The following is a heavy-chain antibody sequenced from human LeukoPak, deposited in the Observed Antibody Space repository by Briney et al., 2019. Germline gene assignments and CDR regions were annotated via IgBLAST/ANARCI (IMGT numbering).Heavy chain of an antibody. D-gene: IGHD6-19*01. CDR3: AKGPLIEVAGTAWDY. J-gene: IGHJ4*02. Sequence: PGGSLRLSCAASGFTFSSYAMSWVRQAPGKGLEWVSAISGSGGSTYYADSVKGRFTISRGNSENTLYLQMNSLRVEDTAVYYCAKGPLIEVAGTAWDYWGQGTLVTVSS. CDR1: GFTFSSYA. CDR2: ISGSGGST. V-gene: IGHV3-23*01.